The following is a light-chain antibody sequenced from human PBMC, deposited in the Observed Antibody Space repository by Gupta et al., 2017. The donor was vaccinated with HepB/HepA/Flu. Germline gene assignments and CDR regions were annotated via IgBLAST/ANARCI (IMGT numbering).Light chain of an antibody. V-gene: IGKV6-21*01. CDR1: QSIGSS. CDR3: HHRSSLPWT. J-gene: IGKJ1*01. CDR2: YAY. Sequence: EIVLTQSPDFQSVTPKEKVTITCRSSQSIGSSLHWYQQKPDQPTQLLSKYAYQDGSGAHSWISGSGSGNVFIIIINRGEAEDAVTYYCHHRSSLPWTFGHGTKVDIK.